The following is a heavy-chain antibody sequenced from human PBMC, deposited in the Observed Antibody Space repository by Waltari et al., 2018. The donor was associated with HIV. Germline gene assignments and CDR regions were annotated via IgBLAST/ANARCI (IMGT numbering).Heavy chain of an antibody. Sequence: QVHLVESGGGVVQPGRSLRLSCAASGSTFSSYAMHWGRQAPGKGLEWVAVISYHGDDKYYADSVKGRFTISRDNSKNTLYLQMNSLRAEDTAVYYCAKGASGWSPGYWGQGTLVTVSS. J-gene: IGHJ4*02. CDR1: GSTFSSYA. CDR3: AKGASGWSPGY. D-gene: IGHD6-19*01. V-gene: IGHV3-30*18. CDR2: ISYHGDDK.